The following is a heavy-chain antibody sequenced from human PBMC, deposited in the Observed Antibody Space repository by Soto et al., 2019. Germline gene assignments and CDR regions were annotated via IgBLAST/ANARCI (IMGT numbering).Heavy chain of an antibody. V-gene: IGHV3-53*01. CDR2: IYTGGST. J-gene: IGHJ6*01. CDR3: VRDRAVAAHYSMAV. Sequence: EVHLVESGGGLIQPWGSLRLSCAASRFTVSSNYMSWVHQAPGKGLEWFSVIYTGGSTYYAHSVKCRFTISRDYSKNTRYLQMNSLRAEDTAVYYYVRDRAVAAHYSMAVWGQGTTVTVS. D-gene: IGHD6-19*01. CDR1: RFTVSSNY.